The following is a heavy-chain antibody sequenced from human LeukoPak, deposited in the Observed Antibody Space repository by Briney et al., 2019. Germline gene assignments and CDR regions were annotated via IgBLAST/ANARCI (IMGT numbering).Heavy chain of an antibody. CDR1: GFTFSRYW. D-gene: IGHD4-17*01. V-gene: IGHV3-7*01. CDR2: IKQDGSEK. J-gene: IGHJ4*02. Sequence: GGSLRLSCAASGFTFSRYWMSWVRQAPWKGLEWVANIKQDGSEKYYVDSVKGRFTISRDNAKNSLYLQMNSLRAEDTAVYYCASHDYGDYASFDYWGQGNVVTVSS. CDR3: ASHDYGDYASFDY.